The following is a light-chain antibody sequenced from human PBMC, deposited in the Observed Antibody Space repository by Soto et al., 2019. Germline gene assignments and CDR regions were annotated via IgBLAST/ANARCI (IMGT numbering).Light chain of an antibody. CDR3: SSYTSSSSPYV. J-gene: IGLJ1*01. Sequence: QSVLTQPASVSGSPGQSITISCTGTSSDVGGYNYVSWYQQHPGKAPKLMIYDVSNRPSGISNRFSGSNSGNTASLIIFGLQAEDEADYYCSSYTSSSSPYVFGTGTKVTVL. CDR2: DVS. V-gene: IGLV2-14*03. CDR1: SSDVGGYNY.